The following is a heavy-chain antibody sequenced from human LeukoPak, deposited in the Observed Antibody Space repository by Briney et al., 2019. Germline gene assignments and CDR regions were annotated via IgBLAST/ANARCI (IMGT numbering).Heavy chain of an antibody. D-gene: IGHD4-17*01. J-gene: IGHJ6*02. V-gene: IGHV1-46*01. CDR2: IDPPGGGT. Sequence: ASVKVSCKASGYTFTTYSMHWVRQAPGRGLEWMGIIDPPGGGTTYAQKFQGRVTMTRDTSPTTVYMELSSLRSEDTAVYYCARAADGTTVTATALDVWGQGTTVTVSS. CDR1: GYTFTTYS. CDR3: ARAADGTTVTATALDV.